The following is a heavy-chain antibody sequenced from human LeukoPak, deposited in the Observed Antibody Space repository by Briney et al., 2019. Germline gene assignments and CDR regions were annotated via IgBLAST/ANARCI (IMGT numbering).Heavy chain of an antibody. D-gene: IGHD5-18*01. V-gene: IGHV1-18*01. J-gene: IGHJ4*02. CDR1: GYTFTSYG. CDR3: ARLPPPKRGYSYGPPYDY. CDR2: ISAYNGNT. Sequence: GASVKVSCKASGYTFTSYGISWVRQAPGQGLEWMGWISAYNGNTNYAQKLQGRVTMTTDTSTSTAYMELRSLRSDDTAVYYCARLPPPKRGYSYGPPYDYWGQGTLVTVSS.